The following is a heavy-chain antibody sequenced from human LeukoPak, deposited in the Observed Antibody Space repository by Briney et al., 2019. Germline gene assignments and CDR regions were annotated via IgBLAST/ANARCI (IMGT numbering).Heavy chain of an antibody. J-gene: IGHJ1*01. Sequence: GGSLRLSCAASGFTFSSYAMSWVRQAPGNGLEWVSALSGSGATTYYADSVKGRFTISRDNSKNTLHLQMNSLRAEDTAVYYCAKGVGSPIVAAGTKVWYFQHWGQGTLVTVSS. V-gene: IGHV3-23*01. CDR2: LSGSGATT. CDR3: AKGVGSPIVAAGTKVWYFQH. D-gene: IGHD6-13*01. CDR1: GFTFSSYA.